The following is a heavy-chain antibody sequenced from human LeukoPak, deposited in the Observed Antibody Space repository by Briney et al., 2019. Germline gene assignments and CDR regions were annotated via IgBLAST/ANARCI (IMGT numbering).Heavy chain of an antibody. CDR2: ISSSSSYI. V-gene: IGHV3-21*01. CDR3: ARDEVATNFDY. Sequence: GGSLRLSCAASGFTFSSYSMNWVRQAPGKGLEWVSSISSSSSYIYYADSVKGRFTNSRDNAKNSLYLQMNSLRAEDTAVYYCARDEVATNFDYWGQGTLVTVSS. J-gene: IGHJ4*02. D-gene: IGHD5-12*01. CDR1: GFTFSSYS.